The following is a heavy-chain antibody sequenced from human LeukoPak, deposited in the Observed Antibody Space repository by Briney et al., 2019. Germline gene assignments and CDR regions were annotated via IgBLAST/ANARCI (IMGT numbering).Heavy chain of an antibody. V-gene: IGHV4-59*01. CDR2: IYYSGST. J-gene: IGHJ4*02. CDR3: ASHYYDSSGYYPFDY. Sequence: KPSETLSLTCTVSGGSISSYYWSWIRQPPGKGLEWIGYIYYSGSTNYNPSLKSRVTMSVDTSKNQFSLKLSSVTAADTAVYYCASHYYDSSGYYPFDYGGQETLVTVSS. D-gene: IGHD3-22*01. CDR1: GGSISSYY.